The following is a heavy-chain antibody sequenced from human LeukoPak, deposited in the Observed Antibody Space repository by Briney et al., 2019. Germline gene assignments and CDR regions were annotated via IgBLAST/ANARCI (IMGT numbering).Heavy chain of an antibody. CDR1: GGSFSGYY. Sequence: SETLSLTCAVYGGSFSGYYWSWIRQPPGKGLEWIGYIYYSGSTNYNPSLKGRVTISVDTSKNQFSLKLSSVTAADTAVYYCASAYDSSGYYVDYWGQGTLVTVSS. CDR2: IYYSGST. CDR3: ASAYDSSGYYVDY. D-gene: IGHD3-22*01. V-gene: IGHV4-59*01. J-gene: IGHJ4*02.